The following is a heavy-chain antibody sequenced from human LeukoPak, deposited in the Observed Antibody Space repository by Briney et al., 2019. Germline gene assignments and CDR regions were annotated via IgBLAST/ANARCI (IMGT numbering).Heavy chain of an antibody. V-gene: IGHV4-61*01. CDR3: AREGYYDSSGYPDAFDV. D-gene: IGHD3-22*01. CDR1: GGSLSSGSYS. CDR2: IYYSGST. Sequence: SETLSLTCTVSGGSLSSGSYSWGWIRQPPGKGLEWIGYIYYSGSTNYNPSLKSRVTISVDTSKKQFSLKLSSVTAAEAAVYYCAREGYYDSSGYPDAFDVWGQGTMVTVSS. J-gene: IGHJ3*01.